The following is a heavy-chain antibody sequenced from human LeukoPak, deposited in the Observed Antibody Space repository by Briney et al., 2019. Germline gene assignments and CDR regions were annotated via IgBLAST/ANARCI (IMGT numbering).Heavy chain of an antibody. J-gene: IGHJ4*02. D-gene: IGHD1/OR15-1a*01. CDR3: ARDGIRNTFDY. CDR2: INPSGGST. Sequence: SVKVSCKASGYTFTSYYMHWVRQAPGQGLEWMGIINPSGGSTSYAQKFQGRVTMTRDTSTSTDYMELSSLRSEDTAVYYCARDGIRNTFDYWGQGTLVTVSS. CDR1: GYTFTSYY. V-gene: IGHV1-46*01.